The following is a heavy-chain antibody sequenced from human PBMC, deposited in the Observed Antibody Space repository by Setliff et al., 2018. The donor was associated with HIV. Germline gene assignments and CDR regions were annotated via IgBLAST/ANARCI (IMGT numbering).Heavy chain of an antibody. CDR2: VYPGDSDT. D-gene: IGHD4-17*01. CDR3: ATVDPNYGDYGNF. CDR1: RYSFTTYW. V-gene: IGHV5-51*01. J-gene: IGHJ4*02. Sequence: GESLKISCKGSRYSFTTYWIAWVRQMPGKGLEWMGIVYPGDSDTRYSPAFQGQVTISADKSISTAYLHWSSLKASDTAMCYCATVDPNYGDYGNFWGQGTLVTVS.